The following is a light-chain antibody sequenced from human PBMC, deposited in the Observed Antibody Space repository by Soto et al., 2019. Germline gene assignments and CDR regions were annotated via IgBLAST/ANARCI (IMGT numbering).Light chain of an antibody. CDR2: GAS. Sequence: EIRMSQSPATVSVSTGERATLSCRASQSVSSNLAWYQQKPGQAPRLLIYGASTRATGIPARFSGSGSGTEFTLTISSLQSEDFAVYYCQQYNNWPPLTFGQGTNVDI. CDR1: QSVSSN. J-gene: IGKJ1*01. V-gene: IGKV3-15*01. CDR3: QQYNNWPPLT.